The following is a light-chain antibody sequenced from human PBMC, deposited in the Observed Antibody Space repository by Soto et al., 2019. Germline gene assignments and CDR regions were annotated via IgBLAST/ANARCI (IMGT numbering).Light chain of an antibody. CDR1: QDISSY. CDR2: AAS. CDR3: QQLKNYPLS. V-gene: IGKV1-9*01. Sequence: IQLTQSPSSLSASIGDRVTITCRASQDISSYLAWYRQKAGKAPELLIEAASTLQSGVPSRFSGSGSGTDFALTISSLQPEDFSTYSCQQLKNYPLSFGGGTKVEIK. J-gene: IGKJ4*01.